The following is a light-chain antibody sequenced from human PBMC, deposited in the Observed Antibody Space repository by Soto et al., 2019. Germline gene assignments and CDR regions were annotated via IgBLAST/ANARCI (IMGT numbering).Light chain of an antibody. CDR3: QQSNNWPYT. CDR1: QSVSHN. J-gene: IGKJ2*01. Sequence: EILMTQSPATLSVSPGERATLSCRASQSVSHNLAWYQQKPGQAPRLLFYGASTRATGLPARFSGSGSGTDFTLTISSLQSEDFAVYYCQQSNNWPYTFGQGTKLEIK. V-gene: IGKV3-15*01. CDR2: GAS.